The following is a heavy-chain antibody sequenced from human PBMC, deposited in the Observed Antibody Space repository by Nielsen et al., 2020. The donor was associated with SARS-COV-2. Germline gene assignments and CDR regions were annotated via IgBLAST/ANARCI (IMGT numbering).Heavy chain of an antibody. CDR3: ARLITPRGSNDYFYFDY. CDR2: IFYRGNT. Sequence: SETLSLTCIVSGGSISTGSHYWSWIRQPPGKGLEWIGYIFYRGNTNYNPSLKSRVTISVDTSKNQFSLRLSSVTAADTAVYYCARLITPRGSNDYFYFDYWGQGTPVTVSS. J-gene: IGHJ4*02. D-gene: IGHD3-22*01. V-gene: IGHV4-61*01. CDR1: GGSISTGSHY.